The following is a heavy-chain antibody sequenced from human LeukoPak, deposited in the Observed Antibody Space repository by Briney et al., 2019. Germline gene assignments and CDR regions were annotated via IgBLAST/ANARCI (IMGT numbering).Heavy chain of an antibody. J-gene: IGHJ4*02. CDR3: ARLRRWFGELRFDY. V-gene: IGHV4-34*01. CDR1: GGSFSGYY. Sequence: SETLSLTCAVYGGSFSGYYWSWIRQPPGKGLEWIGEINHSGSTNYNPSLKSRVTISVDTSKNQFSLKLSSVTAADTAVYYCARLRRWFGELRFDYWGQGTLVTVSS. CDR2: INHSGST. D-gene: IGHD3-10*01.